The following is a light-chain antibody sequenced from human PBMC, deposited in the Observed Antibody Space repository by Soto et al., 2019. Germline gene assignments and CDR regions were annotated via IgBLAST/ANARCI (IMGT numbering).Light chain of an antibody. V-gene: IGKV4-1*01. Sequence: DIVMTQSPDSLAVSLGERATFKCKSSQTVLYSSNNKNYLAWYQQKPGHPPKLLIYWASTRESGVPDRFSGSGSGTDFTLTISSLQAEDVAVYYCQQYYTAPLTFGGGTKVEIK. J-gene: IGKJ4*01. CDR1: QTVLYSSNNKNY. CDR3: QQYYTAPLT. CDR2: WAS.